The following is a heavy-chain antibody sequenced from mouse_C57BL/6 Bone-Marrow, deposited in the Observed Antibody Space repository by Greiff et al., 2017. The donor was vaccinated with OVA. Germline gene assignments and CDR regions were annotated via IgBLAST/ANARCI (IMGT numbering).Heavy chain of an antibody. Sequence: QVTLKVSGPGILQPSQTLSLTCSFSGFSLSTFGMGVGWIRQPSGKGLAWLAHIWWDDDKYYKQALKSRLTISKDTSKNQVFLKIANVDTADTATYYCARIRIYYDYDGGTVFDYWGPGTTLTVSS. V-gene: IGHV8-8*01. J-gene: IGHJ2*01. CDR2: IWWDDDK. D-gene: IGHD2-4*01. CDR3: ARIRIYYDYDGGTVFDY. CDR1: GFSLSTFGMG.